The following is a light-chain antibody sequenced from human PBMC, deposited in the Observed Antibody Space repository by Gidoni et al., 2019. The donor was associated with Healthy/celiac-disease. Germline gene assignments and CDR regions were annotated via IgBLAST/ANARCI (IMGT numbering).Light chain of an antibody. J-gene: IGLJ2*01. V-gene: IGLV2-23*02. CDR2: EVS. CDR1: SSDVGSYNL. CDR3: CSYAGSSPV. Sequence: QSALTQPASASGSPGQSITISCPGTSSDVGSYNLVSWYQPPPGKAPQLMFYEVSNRPSWVSNRFSGSKSGNTASLTISGLQAEDEADYYCCSYAGSSPVFGGGTKLTVL.